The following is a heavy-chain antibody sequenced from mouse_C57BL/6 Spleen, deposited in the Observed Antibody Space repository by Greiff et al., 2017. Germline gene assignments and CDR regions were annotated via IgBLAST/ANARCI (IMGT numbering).Heavy chain of an antibody. Sequence: ESGPGLVKPSQSLSLTCSVTGYSITSGYYWNWIRQFPGNKLEWMGYISYDGSNNYNPSLKNRISITRDTSKNQFFLKLNSVTTEDTATYYCARDYSNPDAMDYWGQGTSVTVSS. CDR1: GYSITSGYY. CDR3: ARDYSNPDAMDY. V-gene: IGHV3-6*01. J-gene: IGHJ4*01. CDR2: ISYDGSN. D-gene: IGHD2-5*01.